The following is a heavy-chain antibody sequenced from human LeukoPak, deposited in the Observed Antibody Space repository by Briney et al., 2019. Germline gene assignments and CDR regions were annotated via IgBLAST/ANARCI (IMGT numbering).Heavy chain of an antibody. J-gene: IGHJ4*02. D-gene: IGHD4-11*01. CDR2: IHPDGGST. V-gene: IGHV1-46*02. Sequence: ASVKVSCKASGYNFNDYYIYWVRQAPGHGLESMGYIHPDGGSTNYAQKFQGRVTMTSDMSTNTVYMELRSLRSEDTTMYYCARAFNSIQPLDYWGQGTLVTVSS. CDR1: GYNFNDYY. CDR3: ARAFNSIQPLDY.